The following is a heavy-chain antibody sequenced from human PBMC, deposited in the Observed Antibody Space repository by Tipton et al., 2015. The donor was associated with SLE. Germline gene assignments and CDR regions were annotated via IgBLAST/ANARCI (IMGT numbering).Heavy chain of an antibody. J-gene: IGHJ3*01. CDR2: SYYGGST. D-gene: IGHD3-9*01. CDR1: GDSISSGGYY. Sequence: TLSLTCTVSGDSISSGGYYWSWIRPHPGKGLEWIGYSYYGGSTYYNPSLESRVTISIDMYENQFSLKLSSVTVADTAVYFCAREGRDSLTSNPDGFDVWGQGTMVTVSS. CDR3: AREGRDSLTSNPDGFDV. V-gene: IGHV4-31*03.